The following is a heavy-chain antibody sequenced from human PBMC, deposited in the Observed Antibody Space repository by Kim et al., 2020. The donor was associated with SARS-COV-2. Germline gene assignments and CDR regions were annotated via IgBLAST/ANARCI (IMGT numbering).Heavy chain of an antibody. D-gene: IGHD6-25*01. J-gene: IGHJ2*01. V-gene: IGHV4-59*08. CDR1: GGSISSYY. Sequence: SETLSLTCTVSGGSISSYYWSWIRQPPGKGLEWIGYIYYSGSTNYNPSLKSRVTISVDTSKNQFSLKLSSVTAADTAVYYCATLSPRLGYFDLWGRGTL. CDR3: ATLSPRLGYFDL. CDR2: IYYSGST.